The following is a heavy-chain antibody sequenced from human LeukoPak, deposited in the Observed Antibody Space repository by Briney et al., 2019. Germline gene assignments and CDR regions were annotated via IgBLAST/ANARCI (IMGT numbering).Heavy chain of an antibody. Sequence: GGSLRLSCAASGFIFGNYAMHWVRQPPGKGLEWVAAISYDGRNKYYADSMRGRFTISRDNSKNTLFLQMNSLRVEDTAVYYCARDRGSPNSYGDSIDYWGRGTLVPVSS. CDR2: ISYDGRNK. CDR1: GFIFGNYA. V-gene: IGHV3-30*04. J-gene: IGHJ4*02. D-gene: IGHD4-17*01. CDR3: ARDRGSPNSYGDSIDY.